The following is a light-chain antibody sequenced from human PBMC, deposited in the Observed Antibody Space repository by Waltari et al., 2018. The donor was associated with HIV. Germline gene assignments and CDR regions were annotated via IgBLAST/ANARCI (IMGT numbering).Light chain of an antibody. J-gene: IGKJ2*01. CDR1: QDIYTY. CDR3: QQLNTYPYT. Sequence: DIQLTQSPSLLSASVGDRVTITCRASQDIYTYLAWYQQKPGKAPKVLIYDASTLHNGVPSRFSGSGSGTEFTLTISRLQPEDFASYHCQQLNTYPYTFGQGTKVDFK. CDR2: DAS. V-gene: IGKV1-9*01.